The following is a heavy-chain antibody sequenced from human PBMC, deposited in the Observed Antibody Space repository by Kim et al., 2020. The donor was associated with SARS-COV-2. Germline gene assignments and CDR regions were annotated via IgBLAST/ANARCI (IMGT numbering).Heavy chain of an antibody. CDR3: ANFES. J-gene: IGHJ4*02. CDR2: DISKT. V-gene: IGHV3-33*06. Sequence: DISKTKYADSVKSRFTISRDTSKNKLYLQMNGLRAEDTAVYYCANFESWGQGTLVTVSS.